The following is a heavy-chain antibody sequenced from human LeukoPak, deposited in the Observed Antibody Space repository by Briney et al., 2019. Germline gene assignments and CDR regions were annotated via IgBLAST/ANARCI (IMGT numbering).Heavy chain of an antibody. CDR2: IYYSGRT. CDR3: ATDSRSYDAFDI. Sequence: SETLSLTCTVSGDSVRSSSYFWAWIRQPPGKGLEWIANIYYSGRTYYNPSLKSRVTISLDTSKSQFSLRLSSVTAADTAVYYCATDSRSYDAFDIWGQGTLVTVSS. D-gene: IGHD6-6*01. V-gene: IGHV4-39*07. J-gene: IGHJ3*02. CDR1: GDSVRSSSYF.